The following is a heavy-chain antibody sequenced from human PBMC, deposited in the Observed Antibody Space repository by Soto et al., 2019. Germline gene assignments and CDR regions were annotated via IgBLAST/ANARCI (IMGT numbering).Heavy chain of an antibody. V-gene: IGHV3-74*01. Sequence: GGSLRLSCAASGFTFSSYWMHWVRQPPGKGLVWVSQINGDGSSTSYADSVKGRFTISRDNSKNTLYLQMNSLRAEDTAVYYCASQLRSGYSYGYDAYGMDVWGQGTTVTVSS. CDR2: INGDGSST. CDR3: ASQLRSGYSYGYDAYGMDV. D-gene: IGHD5-18*01. CDR1: GFTFSSYW. J-gene: IGHJ6*02.